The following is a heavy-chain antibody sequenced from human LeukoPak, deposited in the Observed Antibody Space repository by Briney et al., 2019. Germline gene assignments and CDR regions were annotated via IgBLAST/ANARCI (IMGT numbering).Heavy chain of an antibody. CDR3: ARGGNWFDP. Sequence: NPGGSLRLSCAASGFSFSDQYMSWIRQTPGKGLEWIAYIGPTGSKTSYVESVKGRFIISRDNAANSIFLQMDSLRGDDTAVYYCARGGNWFDPWGQGTLVTVSS. V-gene: IGHV3-11*01. CDR2: IGPTGSKT. D-gene: IGHD3-16*01. J-gene: IGHJ5*02. CDR1: GFSFSDQY.